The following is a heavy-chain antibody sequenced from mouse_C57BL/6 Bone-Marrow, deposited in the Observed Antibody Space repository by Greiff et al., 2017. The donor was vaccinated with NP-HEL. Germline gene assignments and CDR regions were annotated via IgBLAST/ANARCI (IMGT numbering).Heavy chain of an antibody. CDR3: ARGAAQATGLLYYFDY. CDR1: GYTFTSYG. Sequence: QVQLQQSGAELARPGASVKLSCKASGYTFTSYGISWVKQRTGQGLEWIGEIYPRSSNTYYNEKFKGKATLTADKSSSTAYMELRSLTSEDSAVYFCARGAAQATGLLYYFDYWGQGTTLTVSS. V-gene: IGHV1-81*01. D-gene: IGHD3-2*02. J-gene: IGHJ2*01. CDR2: IYPRSSNT.